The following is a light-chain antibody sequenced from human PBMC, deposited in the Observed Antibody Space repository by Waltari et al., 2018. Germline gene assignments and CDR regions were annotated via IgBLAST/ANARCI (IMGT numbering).Light chain of an antibody. CDR1: QTINNNF. Sequence: IVLTQSPDTLSLSPGQRATLSCRASQTINNNFLVWYQQKPVQAPRLIIHGASSRATGFPDRFSGSGSGTDFTLTINSLKPEDSAVYYCQQYDGSVLTFGGGTKVEI. J-gene: IGKJ4*01. CDR2: GAS. CDR3: QQYDGSVLT. V-gene: IGKV3-20*01.